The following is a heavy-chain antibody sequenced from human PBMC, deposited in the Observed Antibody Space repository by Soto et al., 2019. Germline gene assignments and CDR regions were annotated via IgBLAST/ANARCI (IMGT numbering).Heavy chain of an antibody. CDR3: ARARLANAFDI. J-gene: IGHJ3*02. CDR1: GLTVSTNY. V-gene: IGHV3-53*04. D-gene: IGHD6-19*01. Sequence: GGSLRLSCAASGLTVSTNYMSWVRQAPGKGLEWVSVIYSGGSTYYADSVKGRFTISRHNSKNTLYLQMNSLRAEDTAVYYCARARLANAFDIWGQGTMVTVSS. CDR2: IYSGGST.